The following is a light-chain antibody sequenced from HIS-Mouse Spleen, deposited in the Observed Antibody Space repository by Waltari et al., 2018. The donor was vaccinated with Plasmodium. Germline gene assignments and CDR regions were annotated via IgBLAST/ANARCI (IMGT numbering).Light chain of an antibody. CDR3: QQYGSSPYT. J-gene: IGKJ2*01. Sequence: EIVLTQSPGTLSLSPGELDTLSCRASQSVSSSYLAWYQQKPGQAPRLLIYGASSRATGIPDRFSGSGSGTDFTLTISRLEPEDFAVYYCQQYGSSPYTFGQGTKLEIK. V-gene: IGKV3-20*01. CDR2: GAS. CDR1: QSVSSSY.